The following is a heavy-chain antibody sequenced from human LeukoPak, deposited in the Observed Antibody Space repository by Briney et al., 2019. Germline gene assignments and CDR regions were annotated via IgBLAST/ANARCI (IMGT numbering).Heavy chain of an antibody. J-gene: IGHJ4*02. Sequence: GASVKVSCKASGYTFSSYGFSWVRQAPGQGLEWMLWMNPDSGNTGYAQKFQGRVTVTTDMSTTTAYMDLSSLTSEDTAVYYCSRGRWELGQDYWGQGTLVTVSS. CDR3: SRGRWELGQDY. CDR1: GYTFSSYG. CDR2: MNPDSGNT. D-gene: IGHD1-26*01. V-gene: IGHV1-8*03.